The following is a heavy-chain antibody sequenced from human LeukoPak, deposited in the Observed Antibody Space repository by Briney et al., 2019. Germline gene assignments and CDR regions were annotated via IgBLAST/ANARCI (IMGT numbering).Heavy chain of an antibody. J-gene: IGHJ5*02. V-gene: IGHV4-4*02. CDR2: IYYSGST. Sequence: SGTLSLTCAVSGGSVLSSNFWSWVRQSPGKGLEWIGYIYYSGSTNYNPSLKSRVTISVDTSKNQFSLKLSSVTAADTAVYYCARTVPAATNWFDPWGQGTLVTVSS. CDR1: GGSVLSSNF. D-gene: IGHD2-2*01. CDR3: ARTVPAATNWFDP.